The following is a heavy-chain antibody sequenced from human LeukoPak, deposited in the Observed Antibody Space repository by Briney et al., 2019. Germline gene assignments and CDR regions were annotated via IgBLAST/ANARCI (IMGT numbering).Heavy chain of an antibody. Sequence: GRSLRLSCAASGFAFSNSGMHWVRQAPGQGLEWVALVSYDGSDNHYADSVKGRFTISRDNSKNTLYLQMNSLRAEDTAVCYCAKDGGVERSFKNWGQGTLVTVSS. V-gene: IGHV3-30*18. CDR1: GFAFSNSG. J-gene: IGHJ4*02. D-gene: IGHD3-3*01. CDR2: VSYDGSDN. CDR3: AKDGGVERSFKN.